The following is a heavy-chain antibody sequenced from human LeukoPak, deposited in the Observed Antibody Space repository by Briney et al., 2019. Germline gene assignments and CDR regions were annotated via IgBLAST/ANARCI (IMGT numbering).Heavy chain of an antibody. CDR3: ARLRPYYYGSGSSRRPFDY. CDR2: INHSGST. J-gene: IGHJ4*02. Sequence: SSETLSLTCAVYGGSFSGYYWSWIRQPPGKGLEWIGEINHSGSTNYNPSLKSRVTISVDTSKDQFSLKLSSVTAADTAVYYCARLRPYYYGSGSSRRPFDYWGQGTLVTVSS. D-gene: IGHD3-10*01. V-gene: IGHV4-34*01. CDR1: GGSFSGYY.